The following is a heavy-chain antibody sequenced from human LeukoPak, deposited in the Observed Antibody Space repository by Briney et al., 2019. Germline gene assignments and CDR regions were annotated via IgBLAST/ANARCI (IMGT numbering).Heavy chain of an antibody. Sequence: PGGSLRLSCAASGFTFSSYSMNWVRQAPGKGLEWVSSISSSSSYIYYADSVKGRFTISRDNAKNSLYLQMNSLRAEDTAVYYCARAHPPCSTYDRRLCSNYMDVWGKGTTVTVSS. CDR3: ARAHPPCSTYDRRLCSNYMDV. D-gene: IGHD2-2*01. CDR1: GFTFSSYS. V-gene: IGHV3-21*01. J-gene: IGHJ6*03. CDR2: ISSSSSYI.